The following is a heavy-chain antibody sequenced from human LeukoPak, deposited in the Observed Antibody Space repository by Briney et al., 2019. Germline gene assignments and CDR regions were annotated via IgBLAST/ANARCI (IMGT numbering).Heavy chain of an antibody. CDR2: IGGSSDFT. Sequence: GGSLRLPCAASGFTFSDYAMSWVRQAPGKGLEWVSAIGGSSDFTYYAEYVKGRFTISRDNSKETLYLQMNSLRAEDTAVYYCAKADRGWGVITKDWGQGTLVTVSS. J-gene: IGHJ4*02. CDR1: GFTFSDYA. D-gene: IGHD3-10*01. V-gene: IGHV3-23*01. CDR3: AKADRGWGVITKD.